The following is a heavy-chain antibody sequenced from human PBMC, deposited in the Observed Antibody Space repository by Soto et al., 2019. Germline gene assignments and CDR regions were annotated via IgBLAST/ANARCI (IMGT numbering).Heavy chain of an antibody. D-gene: IGHD3-16*01. CDR3: AREGGESSDGLYYFDS. V-gene: IGHV4-30-4*01. CDR1: GGSTSSDNY. J-gene: IGHJ4*02. Sequence: QVQLQESGPGLVKPSQTLSLTCTVSGGSTSSDNYWSWIRQPPGKCLEWIGHIYYSGNTDYNPSLKSRLAISIDTSKNQFSLKLSSVTAADTAVYFCAREGGESSDGLYYFDSWGQGSLVTVSS. CDR2: IYYSGNT.